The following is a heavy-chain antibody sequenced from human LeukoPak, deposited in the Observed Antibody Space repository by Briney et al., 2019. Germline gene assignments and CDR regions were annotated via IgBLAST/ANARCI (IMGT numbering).Heavy chain of an antibody. V-gene: IGHV3-7*03. CDR2: IKQDESEK. CDR3: AKGSYYDSSGSFYFDY. Sequence: GGSLRLSCAASGFTFRNYWMSWVRQAPGKGLEWVANIKQDESEKYYVDSVKGRFTISRDNAKNSLYLQMNSLRAEDTAVYYCAKGSYYDSSGSFYFDYWGQGTLVTVSS. J-gene: IGHJ4*02. D-gene: IGHD3-22*01. CDR1: GFTFRNYW.